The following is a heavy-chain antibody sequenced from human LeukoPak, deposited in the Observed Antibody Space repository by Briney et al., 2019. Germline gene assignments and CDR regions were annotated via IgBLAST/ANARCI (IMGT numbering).Heavy chain of an antibody. CDR3: ARNRPPITGKSFDI. CDR1: GGSISSGGYY. V-gene: IGHV4-30-2*01. J-gene: IGHJ3*02. CDR2: IYHSGST. Sequence: PSQTLSLTCTVPGGSISSGGYYWSWIRQPPGKGLEWIGYIYHSGSTYYNPSLKSRVTISVDRSKNQFSLKLSSVTAADTAVYYCARNRPPITGKSFDIWGQGTMVTVSS. D-gene: IGHD1-20*01.